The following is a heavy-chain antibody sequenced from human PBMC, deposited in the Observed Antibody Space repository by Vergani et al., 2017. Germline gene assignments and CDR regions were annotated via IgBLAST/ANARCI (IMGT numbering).Heavy chain of an antibody. V-gene: IGHV3-9*01. CDR3: AKGYCSSTSCPSGWFDP. CDR2: ISWISGSI. CDR1: GFTFDDYA. J-gene: IGHJ5*02. D-gene: IGHD2-2*01. Sequence: EVQLVESGGGLVQPGRSLRLSCAASGFTFDDYAMHWFRQPPGKGLEWVPGISWISGSIGIADSVKGRLTSPRENAKNSLYLQMISLRAEDTALYYCAKGYCSSTSCPSGWFDPWGQGTLVTVSS.